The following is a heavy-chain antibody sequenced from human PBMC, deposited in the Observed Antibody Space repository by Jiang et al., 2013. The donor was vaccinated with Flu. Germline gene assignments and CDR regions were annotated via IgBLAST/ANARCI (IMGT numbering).Heavy chain of an antibody. D-gene: IGHD4-17*01. Sequence: WIGWVRQMPGKGLEWMGIIYPGDSDTRYSPSFQGQVTISADKSISTAYLQWSSLKASDTAMYYCARIGGDYAAYPYWYFDLWGRGTLVTVSS. CDR3: ARIGGDYAAYPYWYFDL. J-gene: IGHJ2*01. CDR1: W. CDR2: IYPGDSDT. V-gene: IGHV5-51*01.